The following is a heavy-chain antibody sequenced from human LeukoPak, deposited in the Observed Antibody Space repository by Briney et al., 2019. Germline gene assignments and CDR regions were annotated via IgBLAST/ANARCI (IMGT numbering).Heavy chain of an antibody. CDR1: GYTFTGYY. V-gene: IGHV1-2*02. J-gene: IGHJ6*02. D-gene: IGHD2-15*01. Sequence: ASVKVSCKASGYTFTGYYMHWVRQAPGQGLEWMGWINPNSGGTNYAQKFQGRVTMTRDTSISTAYMALSRLRSDDTAVYYCARDGTPIYCSGGSCYDYYYGMDVWGQGTTVTVSS. CDR2: INPNSGGT. CDR3: ARDGTPIYCSGGSCYDYYYGMDV.